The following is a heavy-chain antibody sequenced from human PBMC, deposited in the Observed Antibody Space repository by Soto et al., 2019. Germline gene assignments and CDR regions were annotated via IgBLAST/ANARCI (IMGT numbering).Heavy chain of an antibody. J-gene: IGHJ4*02. CDR3: VASSPYVFSDEAYFDY. Sequence: QVVLQESGPGLVRPSEALSLICGVSGGSIGSSAYYWGCVRQSPGRGLEWIGSIYYSGDTYEDPSVQRRVTMSLAKSRNPFSLKLTSMTAADTAVYYCVASSPYVFSDEAYFDYWGQGTLVTVSS. CDR1: GGSIGSSAYY. D-gene: IGHD3-3*01. V-gene: IGHV4-39*01. CDR2: IYYSGDT.